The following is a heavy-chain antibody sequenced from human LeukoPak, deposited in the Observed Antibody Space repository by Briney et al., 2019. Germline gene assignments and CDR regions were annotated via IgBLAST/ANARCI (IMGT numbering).Heavy chain of an antibody. J-gene: IGHJ4*02. CDR3: ARRGSAWDLKD. CDR2: ILFDGSNK. CDR1: GFTFSSYA. Sequence: PGGSLRLSCAASGFTFSSYAMRWVRQAPGKGVEWVAVILFDGSNKYYAASVNGPFTISTDNSQNTLFLQMNSLRPDDTAVYYCARRGSAWDLKDWGQGTLVTVSS. V-gene: IGHV3-30*03. D-gene: IGHD6-19*01.